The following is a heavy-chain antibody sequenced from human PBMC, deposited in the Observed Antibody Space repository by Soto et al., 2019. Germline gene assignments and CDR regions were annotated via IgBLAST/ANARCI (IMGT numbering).Heavy chain of an antibody. CDR2: ISSSSSYT. CDR3: ARGEMTTVTTLDY. Sequence: GGSLRLSCAASGFTFSDYYMSWIRQAPGKGLEWVSYISSSSSYTNYADSVKGRFTISRDNAKNSLYLQMNSLRAEDTAVYYCARGEMTTVTTLDYWGQGTLVTVSS. D-gene: IGHD4-17*01. J-gene: IGHJ4*02. CDR1: GFTFSDYY. V-gene: IGHV3-11*06.